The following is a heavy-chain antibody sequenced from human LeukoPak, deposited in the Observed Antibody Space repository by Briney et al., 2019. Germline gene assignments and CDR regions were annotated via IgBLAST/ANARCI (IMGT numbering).Heavy chain of an antibody. CDR1: GFTFSTYA. Sequence: PGGSLRLSCAASGFTFSTYAMSWVRQAPGQGLEWVSSINGDGGSTYYAESVKGRFTVSRDNSKNTLYLQMDSLRAEDTAAYYCAKRPDCSTTNCFRFEYWGQGTLVTVSS. CDR2: INGDGGST. J-gene: IGHJ4*02. V-gene: IGHV3-23*01. D-gene: IGHD2-2*01. CDR3: AKRPDCSTTNCFRFEY.